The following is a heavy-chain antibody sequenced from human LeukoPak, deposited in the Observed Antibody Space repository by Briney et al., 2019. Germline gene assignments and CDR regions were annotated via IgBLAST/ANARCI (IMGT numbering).Heavy chain of an antibody. CDR1: GFTFSDYY. Sequence: PGGSLRLSCAASGFTFSDYYMSWIRQAPGKGLEWVSYISSSSSYTNYADSEKGRFTISRDNAKNSLYLQMNSLRAEDTAVYYCAREVKAVPGDESFDYWGQGTLVTVSS. D-gene: IGHD6-19*01. V-gene: IGHV3-11*05. CDR2: ISSSSSYT. J-gene: IGHJ4*02. CDR3: AREVKAVPGDESFDY.